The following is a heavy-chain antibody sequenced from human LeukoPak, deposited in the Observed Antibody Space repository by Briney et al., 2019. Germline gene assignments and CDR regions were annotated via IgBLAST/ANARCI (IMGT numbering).Heavy chain of an antibody. J-gene: IGHJ4*02. CDR2: ISGSGGST. D-gene: IGHD2-21*02. Sequence: PGGSLRLSCGASGFNFGYYWMHWVRQVPGKGLEWVSAISGSGGSTYYADSVKGRFTISRDNSKNTLYLQMNSLRAEDTAVYYCAKDRARCGGDCYSYYFDYWGQGTLVTVSS. V-gene: IGHV3-23*01. CDR1: GFNFGYYW. CDR3: AKDRARCGGDCYSYYFDY.